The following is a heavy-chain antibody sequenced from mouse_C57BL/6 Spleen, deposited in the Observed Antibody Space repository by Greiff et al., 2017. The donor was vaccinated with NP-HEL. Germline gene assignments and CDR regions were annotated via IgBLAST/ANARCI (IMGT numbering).Heavy chain of an antibody. D-gene: IGHD3-2*02. V-gene: IGHV1-64*01. J-gene: IGHJ4*01. CDR1: GYTFTSYW. Sequence: QVQLQQPGAELVKPGASVKLSCKASGYTFTSYWMHWVKQRPGQGLEWIGMIHPNSGSTNYNEKFKSKATLTVDKSSSTAYMQLSSLTSEDSAVYYCARRAAQARAMDYWGQGTSVTVSS. CDR2: IHPNSGST. CDR3: ARRAAQARAMDY.